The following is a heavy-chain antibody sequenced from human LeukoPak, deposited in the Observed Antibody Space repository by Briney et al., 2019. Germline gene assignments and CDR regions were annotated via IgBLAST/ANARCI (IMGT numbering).Heavy chain of an antibody. CDR2: IYSGGST. CDR1: GFTFRGAA. J-gene: IGHJ4*02. CDR3: AREGTSGRSLFDY. D-gene: IGHD6-19*01. V-gene: IGHV3-66*01. Sequence: GGSLRLSCAVSGFTFRGAAMTWVRQAPGKGLEWVSVIYSGGSTNYADSVKGRFTISRDISKNMLYLQMNSLRAEDTAVYYCAREGTSGRSLFDYWGQGILVTVSS.